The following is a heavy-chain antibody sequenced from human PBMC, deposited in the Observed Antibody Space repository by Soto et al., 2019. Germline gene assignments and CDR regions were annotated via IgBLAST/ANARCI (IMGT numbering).Heavy chain of an antibody. J-gene: IGHJ3*02. CDR1: GVSLCYSL. D-gene: IGHD1-20*01. CDR2: ISSGAFTI. Sequence: PWWSLRLSCVVCGVSLCYSLMAGLLQIQGKGLEWIASISSGAFTISYAAAVNCRFTISRGDRHNSLFLQMNSLRAEDTAVYYCANPWHNPYLALSKDRLPGAFDIPAQGTMVTVSS. CDR3: ANPWHNPYLALSKDRLPGAFDI. V-gene: IGHV3-11*01.